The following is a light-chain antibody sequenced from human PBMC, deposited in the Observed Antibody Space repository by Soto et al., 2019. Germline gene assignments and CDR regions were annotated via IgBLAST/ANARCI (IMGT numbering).Light chain of an antibody. J-gene: IGLJ2*01. CDR1: SSNIGAGYD. Sequence: QSVLTQPPSVSGAPGQRVTISCTGSSSNIGAGYDVNWYQQLPGTAPKVLIYGNSNRPSGVPDRFSGSKSGTSAPLAITGLQAEDEADYYCQSYDSSLSAVVFGGGTKLTVL. CDR2: GNS. CDR3: QSYDSSLSAVV. V-gene: IGLV1-40*01.